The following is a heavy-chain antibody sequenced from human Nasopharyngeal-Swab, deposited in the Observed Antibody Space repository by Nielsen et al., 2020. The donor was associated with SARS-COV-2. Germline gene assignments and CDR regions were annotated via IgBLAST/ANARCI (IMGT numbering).Heavy chain of an antibody. CDR2: ISVSGTGT. CDR1: GFTFSNYA. J-gene: IGHJ6*03. V-gene: IGHV3-23*01. Sequence: GSLRFSCAASGFTFSNYAMTWVRQAPGKGLEWVSAISVSGTGTYYVDSVKGRFTISRDNSKNTVYLQMNSLRAEDTAVYYCAKATYFNVYYMDVWGKGTTVTVSS. CDR3: AKATYFNVYYMDV. D-gene: IGHD3-10*02.